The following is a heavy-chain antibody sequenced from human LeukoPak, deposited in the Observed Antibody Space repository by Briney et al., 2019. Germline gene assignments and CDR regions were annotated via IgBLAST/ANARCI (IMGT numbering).Heavy chain of an antibody. Sequence: YPSETLSLTCTVSGGSISSHYWSWIRQPPGKGLEWIGYIYYSGSTNYNPSLKSRVTISVDTSKNQFSLKLSSVTAADTAVYYCARVGADILTGDPFGYYYYYVDVWGKGTTVTVSS. D-gene: IGHD3-9*01. CDR3: ARVGADILTGDPFGYYYYYVDV. CDR1: GGSISSHY. V-gene: IGHV4-59*11. CDR2: IYYSGST. J-gene: IGHJ6*03.